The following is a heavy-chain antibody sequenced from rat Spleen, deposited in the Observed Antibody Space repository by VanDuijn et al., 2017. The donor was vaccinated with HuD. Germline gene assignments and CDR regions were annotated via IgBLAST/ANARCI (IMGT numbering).Heavy chain of an antibody. Sequence: EVQLVESGGGLVQPGRSMKLSCAASGFIFSSFPMAWVRQAPTKGLEWVATISSSGGATFYRDSVKGRFTVSRDNAKTTPYLQLYSLRSEYTATYYCVIGTRNTVPTYFGYWGQGVMLTVSS. CDR1: GFIFSSFP. J-gene: IGHJ2*01. CDR3: VIGTRNTVPTYFGY. D-gene: IGHD2-1*01. CDR2: ISSSGGAT. V-gene: IGHV5-46*01.